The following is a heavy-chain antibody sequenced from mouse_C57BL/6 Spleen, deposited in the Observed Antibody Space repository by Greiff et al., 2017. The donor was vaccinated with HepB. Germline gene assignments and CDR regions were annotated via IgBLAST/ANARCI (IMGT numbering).Heavy chain of an antibody. CDR3: SRDAYDEYDGGAY. D-gene: IGHD2-4*01. V-gene: IGHV1-61*01. Sequence: QVQLQQPGAELVRPGSSVKLSCKASGYTFTSYWMDWVKQRPGQGLEWIGNIYPSDSETHYNQKFKDKATLTVDKSSSTAYMQLSSLTSEDSAVYVCSRDAYDEYDGGAYWGQGTLVTVSA. CDR1: GYTFTSYW. CDR2: IYPSDSET. J-gene: IGHJ3*01.